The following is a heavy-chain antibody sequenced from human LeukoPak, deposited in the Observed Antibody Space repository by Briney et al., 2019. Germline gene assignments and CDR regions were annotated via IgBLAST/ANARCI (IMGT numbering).Heavy chain of an antibody. V-gene: IGHV4-59*01. CDR3: AVGRPLSLDY. Sequence: SETLSLTCAVYGGSFSGYYWSWIRQPPGKGLEWIGYIYYSGSTNYNPSLKSRVTISVDTSKNQFSLKLSSVTAADTAVYYCAVGRPLSLDYWGQGTLVTVSS. J-gene: IGHJ4*02. CDR1: GGSFSGYY. CDR2: IYYSGST. D-gene: IGHD2-15*01.